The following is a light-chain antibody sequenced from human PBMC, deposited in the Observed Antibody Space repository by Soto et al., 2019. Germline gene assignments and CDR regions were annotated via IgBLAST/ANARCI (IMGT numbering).Light chain of an antibody. CDR1: SSDVGGYNY. V-gene: IGLV2-14*03. CDR2: DVS. CDR3: SSYISSSTLSTYV. J-gene: IGLJ1*01. Sequence: QSVLTRPASVSGSPGQSITISCTGTSSDVGGYNYVSWYQHHPGKAPKLMIYDVSNRPSGVSNRFSGSKSGNTASLIISGLQAEDEADYYCSSYISSSTLSTYVFGTGTKLTVL.